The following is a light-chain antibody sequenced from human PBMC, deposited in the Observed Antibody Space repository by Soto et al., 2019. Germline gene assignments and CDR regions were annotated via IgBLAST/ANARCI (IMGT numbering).Light chain of an antibody. CDR3: QQDYSTLAT. V-gene: IGKV1-39*01. J-gene: IGKJ5*01. CDR1: ESISRH. Sequence: DIQMSQSPSSLAASVGDRVTITCRAAESISRHLNWYQQKPGRAPDLLIYAASTLQNGVPSRFTGSGSGTEFTLTITGLQLEDFATYYCQQDYSTLATFGQGTRLEIK. CDR2: AAS.